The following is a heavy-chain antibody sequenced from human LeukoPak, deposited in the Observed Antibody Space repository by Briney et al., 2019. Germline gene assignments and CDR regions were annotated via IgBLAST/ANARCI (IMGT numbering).Heavy chain of an antibody. D-gene: IGHD4-23*01. V-gene: IGHV3-48*03. CDR2: ISSSGSTI. J-gene: IGHJ4*02. CDR3: ARANGGNVFDY. CDR1: GFTFSSYE. Sequence: PGGSLRLSCAASGFTFSSYEMNWVRQAPGKGLEWVSYISSSGSTIYYADSVKGRFAISRDNAKDTLFLQMNSLRAEDTAVYYCARANGGNVFDYWGQGTLVTVSS.